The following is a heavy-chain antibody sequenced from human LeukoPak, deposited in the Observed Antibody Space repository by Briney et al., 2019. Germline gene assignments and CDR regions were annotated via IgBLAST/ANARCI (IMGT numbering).Heavy chain of an antibody. CDR2: INHSGST. J-gene: IGHJ4*02. D-gene: IGHD6-13*01. V-gene: IGHV4-34*01. CDR3: ARLAGGYSPGHLLFDC. CDR1: GGSFSGYY. Sequence: PSETLSLTCAVYGGSFSGYYWSWIRQPPGKGLEWIGEINHSGSTNYNPSLKSRVTISVDTSKTQFSLKLRSVTAADTAVYYCARLAGGYSPGHLLFDCWGQGTLVTVSS.